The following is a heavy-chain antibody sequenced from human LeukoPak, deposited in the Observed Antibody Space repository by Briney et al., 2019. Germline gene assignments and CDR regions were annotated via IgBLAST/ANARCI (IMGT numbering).Heavy chain of an antibody. V-gene: IGHV4-39*07. J-gene: IGHJ4*02. CDR1: GGTISSSGFY. Sequence: SETLSLTCTVSGGTISSSGFYWGWLPPPPGIGREWVGSMFYRGRTFDNTSLNRLATISVNTSKKHFSLMLSSVTAADTAVYFCARTYYYDSSGPFYWGQGTLVTVSS. CDR3: ARTYYYDSSGPFY. CDR2: MFYRGRT. D-gene: IGHD3-22*01.